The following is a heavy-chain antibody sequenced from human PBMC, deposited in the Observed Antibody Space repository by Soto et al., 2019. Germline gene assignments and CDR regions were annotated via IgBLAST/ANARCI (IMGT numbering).Heavy chain of an antibody. CDR2: MFYSGLT. D-gene: IGHD2-15*01. Sequence: SETLSLTCSVSGYSVTSSDYYWAWIRQPPGKGLEWIGSMFYSGLTYYNPSLKSRVTPSVDTSKNRFSVRLNSVTAADTAVYYCAPLSVSLSGPYGIHVWGQGTTVTVSS. CDR3: APLSVSLSGPYGIHV. J-gene: IGHJ6*02. CDR1: GYSVTSSDYY. V-gene: IGHV4-39*01.